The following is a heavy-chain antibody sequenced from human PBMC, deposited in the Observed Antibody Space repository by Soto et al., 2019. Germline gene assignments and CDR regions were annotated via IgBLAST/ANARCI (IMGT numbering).Heavy chain of an antibody. CDR2: INHSGST. CDR1: GGSFSGYY. CDR3: ARGRRGYSYGLYYFDY. V-gene: IGHV4-34*01. Sequence: PSETLSLTCAVYGGSFSGYYWSWIRQHPGKGLEWIGEINHSGSTNYNPSLKSRVTISVDTSKNQFSLKLSSVTAADTAVYYCARGRRGYSYGLYYFDYWGQGTLVTVSS. J-gene: IGHJ4*02. D-gene: IGHD5-18*01.